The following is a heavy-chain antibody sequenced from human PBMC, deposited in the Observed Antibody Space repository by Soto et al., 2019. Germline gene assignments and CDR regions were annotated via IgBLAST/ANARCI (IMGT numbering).Heavy chain of an antibody. CDR1: GGSFSGYY. D-gene: IGHD3-16*02. CDR2: INHSGST. CDR3: ARGVEYYDYIWGSYRFHYYYYYYIDV. Sequence: QVQLQQWGAGLLKPSETLSLTCAVYGGSFSGYYWSWIRQPPGKGLEWIGEINHSGSTNYNPSLKSRVTISVDTSKNQFSLKLSSVTAADAAVYYCARGVEYYDYIWGSYRFHYYYYYYIDVWGKGTTVTVSS. V-gene: IGHV4-34*01. J-gene: IGHJ6*03.